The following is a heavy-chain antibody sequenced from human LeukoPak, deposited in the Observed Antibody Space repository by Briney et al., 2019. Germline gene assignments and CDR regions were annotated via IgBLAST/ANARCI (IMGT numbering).Heavy chain of an antibody. J-gene: IGHJ6*03. V-gene: IGHV1-69*05. CDR3: AGGDPFNYYMDV. CDR1: GGTFSTHA. Sequence: GASVKVSCKASGGTFSTHAISWVRQAPGQGLEWMGGTIPIFGATNYTQRFQGRPTITTDESATTAYMELTSLRVEDTAVYFCAGGDPFNYYMDVWGKGTSVTVFS. D-gene: IGHD4-17*01. CDR2: TIPIFGAT.